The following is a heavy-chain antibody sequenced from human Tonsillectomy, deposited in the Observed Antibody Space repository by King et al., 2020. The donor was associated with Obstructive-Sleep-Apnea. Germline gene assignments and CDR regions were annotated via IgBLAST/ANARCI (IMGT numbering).Heavy chain of an antibody. CDR1: GFTFSTYA. D-gene: IGHD5-18*01. CDR2: ISYDGSNK. V-gene: IGHV3-30*04. J-gene: IGHJ2*01. CDR3: ARGLIGYSPVPHVPFSDL. Sequence: VQLVESGGGVVQPGRSLRLSCAASGFTFSTYAVHWVRQAPGKGLEWVTVISYDGSNKYYADSVKGRFTISRDNSKNTLYLQMNSLRAEDTAVYYCARGLIGYSPVPHVPFSDLWGRGTLVTVSS.